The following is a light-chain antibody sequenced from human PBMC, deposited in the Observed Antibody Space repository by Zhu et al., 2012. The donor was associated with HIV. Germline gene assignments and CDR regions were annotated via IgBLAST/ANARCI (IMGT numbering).Light chain of an antibody. CDR1: QTITSSY. CDR3: QQRSNWPLT. J-gene: IGKJ4*01. V-gene: IGKV3D-20*02. Sequence: EIVLTQSPGTLSLSPGGRATLSCRASQTITSSYLAWYQQKPGQAPRLLLYGASRRATGIPARFSGSGSGTDFTLTISSLEPEDFALYYCQQRSNWPLTFGGGTKVEIK. CDR2: GAS.